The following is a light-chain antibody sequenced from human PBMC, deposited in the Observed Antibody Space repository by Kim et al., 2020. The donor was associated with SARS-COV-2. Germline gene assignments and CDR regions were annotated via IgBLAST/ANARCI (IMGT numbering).Light chain of an antibody. Sequence: SGGEIGNISCRASGSSARDLAWDQQRPGEAPKHLLYAASTLQSGVPSRFSGSGSGTDFTLTISSLQPEDFATYYCQQSYSSPPLTFGPGTKVDIK. V-gene: IGKV1-39*01. J-gene: IGKJ3*01. CDR1: GSSARD. CDR2: AAS. CDR3: QQSYSSPPLT.